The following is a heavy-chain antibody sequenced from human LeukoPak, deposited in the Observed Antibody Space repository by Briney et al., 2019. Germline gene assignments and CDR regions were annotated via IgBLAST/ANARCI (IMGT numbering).Heavy chain of an antibody. D-gene: IGHD6-13*01. CDR1: GGSISSYY. CDR2: IYHSGST. V-gene: IGHV4-59*04. J-gene: IGHJ5*02. CDR3: ARAYSSSWYFNWFDP. Sequence: SETLSLTCTVSGGSISSYYWSWIRQPPGKGLEWIGTIYHSGSTYYNASLESRVTISVDTSKNQFSLKLSSVTAADTAVYYCARAYSSSWYFNWFDPWGQGTLVTVSS.